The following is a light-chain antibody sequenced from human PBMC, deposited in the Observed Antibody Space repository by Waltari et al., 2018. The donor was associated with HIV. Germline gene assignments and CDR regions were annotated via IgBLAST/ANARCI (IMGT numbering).Light chain of an antibody. CDR1: QSVSSNY. J-gene: IGKJ2*01. V-gene: IGKV3-20*01. Sequence: DIVLTQSPGALSLSTGEGATLSCRASQSVSSNYLAWYQQKTGQAPRLLIYAALNRATGIPDRFSGSGSGADFTLTISRLEPQDFVVYYCQQYGSSPYTFGQGTKLEIK. CDR3: QQYGSSPYT. CDR2: AAL.